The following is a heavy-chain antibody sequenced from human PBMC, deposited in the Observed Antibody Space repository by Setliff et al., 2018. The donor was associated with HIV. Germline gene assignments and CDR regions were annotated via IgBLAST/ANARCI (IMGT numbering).Heavy chain of an antibody. CDR2: IVPVFGIG. J-gene: IGHJ5*02. CDR1: GGTFSTYA. V-gene: IGHV1-69*13. CDR3: AAGWNYYDRSGLGA. Sequence: SVKGSCKASGGTFSTYAISWVRQAPGQGREWMGGIVPVFGIGRSTQKFQGRVIITADESTSTAYMELSSLTSGDTAVYYCAAGWNYYDRSGLGAWGQGTLVTVSS. D-gene: IGHD3-22*01.